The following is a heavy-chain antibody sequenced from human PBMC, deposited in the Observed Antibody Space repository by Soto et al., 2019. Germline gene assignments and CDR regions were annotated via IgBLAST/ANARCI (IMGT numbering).Heavy chain of an antibody. Sequence: GESLKISCKGSGYSFTSYWIGWVRQMPGKGLEWMGIIYPGDSDTRYSPSFQGQVTISADKSISTAYLQWSSLKASDTAMYYCARSEDYYDSSGYGPYYYGMDVWGQGTTVTVS. CDR2: IYPGDSDT. CDR1: GYSFTSYW. J-gene: IGHJ6*02. CDR3: ARSEDYYDSSGYGPYYYGMDV. V-gene: IGHV5-51*01. D-gene: IGHD3-22*01.